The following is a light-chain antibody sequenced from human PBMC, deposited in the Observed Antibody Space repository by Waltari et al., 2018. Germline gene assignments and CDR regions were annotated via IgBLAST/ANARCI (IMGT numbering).Light chain of an antibody. V-gene: IGLV3-1*01. Sequence: SYELTQPPSVSVSPGQTASITCSGDILGNKYATWYQQKPGPSPLLVIYQYTKRPSETPERFSGSKSANAATLTITGTQAMDEADYYCQALGTGAWVFGGGTKLTVL. CDR3: QALGTGAWV. CDR1: ILGNKY. J-gene: IGLJ3*02. CDR2: QYT.